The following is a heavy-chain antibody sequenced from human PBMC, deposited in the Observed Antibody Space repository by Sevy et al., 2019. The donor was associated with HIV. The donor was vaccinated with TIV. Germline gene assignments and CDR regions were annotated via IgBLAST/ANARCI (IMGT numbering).Heavy chain of an antibody. Sequence: GGSLRLSCAASGFTFSSYSMNWVRQAPGKGLEWVSSISSSSSSIYYADSVKGRFTISRDNAKNSLYLQMDSLIAEDTAVYYCARGFCVSSSCSGSSWGQGTLVTVSS. V-gene: IGHV3-48*01. D-gene: IGHD2-2*01. CDR1: GFTFSSYS. CDR2: ISSSSSSI. J-gene: IGHJ5*02. CDR3: ARGFCVSSSCSGSS.